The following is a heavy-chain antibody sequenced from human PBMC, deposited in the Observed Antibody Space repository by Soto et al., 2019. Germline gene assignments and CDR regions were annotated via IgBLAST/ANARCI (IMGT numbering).Heavy chain of an antibody. J-gene: IGHJ4*02. V-gene: IGHV4-34*01. CDR1: GGSFSGYY. D-gene: IGHD2-8*02. CDR3: ARDKITGLFDY. CDR2: INHSGST. Sequence: QVQLQQWGAGLLKPSEILSLTCAVYGGSFSGYYWTWIRQPPGTGLEWIGEINHSGSTNYNPSLKSRVTISVDTSKNQFPLKLTSVTAADTAVYYCARDKITGLFDYWGQGTLVTVSS.